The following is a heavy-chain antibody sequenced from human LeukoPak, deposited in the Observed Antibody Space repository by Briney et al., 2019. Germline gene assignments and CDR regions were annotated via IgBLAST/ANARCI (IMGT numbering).Heavy chain of an antibody. CDR2: MYYSGSI. Sequence: SETLSLTCTVSGGSMGSYYWSWIRQPPGKELEWIGYMYYSGSINYNPSLKSQVTISVDTSKNQFPLKLSSVTAADTAVYYCARVKYDFWSGYYPYYFDYWGQGTLVTVSS. CDR1: GGSMGSYY. V-gene: IGHV4-59*01. D-gene: IGHD3-3*01. CDR3: ARVKYDFWSGYYPYYFDY. J-gene: IGHJ4*02.